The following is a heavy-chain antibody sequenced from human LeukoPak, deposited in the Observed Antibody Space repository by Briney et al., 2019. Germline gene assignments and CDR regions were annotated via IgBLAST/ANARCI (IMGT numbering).Heavy chain of an antibody. D-gene: IGHD5-24*01. CDR2: ISWDGGST. Sequence: GGSLRLSCAASGFTFDDYTMHWVRQAPGKGLEWVSLISWDGGSTYYADSVKGRFTISRDNSKNSLYLQMNSLRTEDTALYYCAKDSKMATIHGEDYFDYWGQGTLVTVSS. V-gene: IGHV3-43*01. CDR3: AKDSKMATIHGEDYFDY. CDR1: GFTFDDYT. J-gene: IGHJ4*02.